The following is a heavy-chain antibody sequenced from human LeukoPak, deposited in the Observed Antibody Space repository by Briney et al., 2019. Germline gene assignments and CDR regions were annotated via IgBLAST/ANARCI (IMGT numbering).Heavy chain of an antibody. V-gene: IGHV3-53*01. CDR3: ARDIGYYDILTGYYKSYFDY. D-gene: IGHD3-9*01. Sequence: GGSLRLSCAASGLTVSSNYMSWVRQAPGKGLEWVSVIYSGGSTYYADSVKGRFTISRDNSKNTLYLQMNSLRPEDTAVYYCARDIGYYDILTGYYKSYFDYWGQGTLVTVSS. CDR2: IYSGGST. J-gene: IGHJ4*02. CDR1: GLTVSSNY.